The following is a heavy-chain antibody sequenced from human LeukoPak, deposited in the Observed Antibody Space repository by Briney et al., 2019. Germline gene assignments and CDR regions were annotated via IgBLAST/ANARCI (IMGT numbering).Heavy chain of an antibody. V-gene: IGHV4-59*01. D-gene: IGHD5-12*01. CDR2: IYYSGST. J-gene: IGHJ4*02. Sequence: SETLSLTCTVSGGSISSYYWSWIRQPPGKGLEWIGYIYYSGSTNYNPSLKSRVTISVDTSKNQFSLKLSSVTAADTAVYYCARGGGYSGYGCNFDYWGQGTLVTVSS. CDR3: ARGGGYSGYGCNFDY. CDR1: GGSISSYY.